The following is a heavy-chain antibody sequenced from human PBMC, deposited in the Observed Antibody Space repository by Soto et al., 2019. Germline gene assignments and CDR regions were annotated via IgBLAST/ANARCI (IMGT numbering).Heavy chain of an antibody. Sequence: GGSLRLSCTASGFTFGDYAMSWFRQAPGKGLEWVGFIRSKAYGGTTEYAASGKGRFTISRDDTKSIAFLQMNSLKTEDTAVYYCTRGGYCTNGVCQYVGRGYYYYMDVWGKGTTVTVSS. D-gene: IGHD2-8*01. V-gene: IGHV3-49*03. J-gene: IGHJ6*03. CDR2: IRSKAYGGTT. CDR1: GFTFGDYA. CDR3: TRGGYCTNGVCQYVGRGYYYYMDV.